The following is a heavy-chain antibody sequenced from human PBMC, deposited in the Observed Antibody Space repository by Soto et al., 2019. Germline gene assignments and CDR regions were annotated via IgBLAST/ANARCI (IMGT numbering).Heavy chain of an antibody. CDR3: AKDLSSSSIDY. V-gene: IGHV3-30*18. D-gene: IGHD6-6*01. CDR2: ISYDGSNK. J-gene: IGHJ4*02. Sequence: GGSLRLSCAASGFTFSSYGMHWVRQAPGKGLEWVAVISYDGSNKYYADSVKGRFTISRDNSKNTLYLQMNSLRAEDTAVYYCAKDLSSSSIDYWGQGTLVTVSS. CDR1: GFTFSSYG.